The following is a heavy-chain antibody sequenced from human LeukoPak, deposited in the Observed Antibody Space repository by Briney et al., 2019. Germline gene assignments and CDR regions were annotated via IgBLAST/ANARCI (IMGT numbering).Heavy chain of an antibody. CDR1: GFTFSSYG. Sequence: GGSLRLSCAASGFTFSSYGMHWVRQAPGKGLEWVAFIRYDGSNKYYADSVKGRFTISRDNSKNTLYLQMNSLRAEDTAVYYCAKDAGLYSSGWYTNWFDPWGQGTLVTVSS. J-gene: IGHJ5*02. V-gene: IGHV3-30*02. CDR2: IRYDGSNK. CDR3: AKDAGLYSSGWYTNWFDP. D-gene: IGHD6-19*01.